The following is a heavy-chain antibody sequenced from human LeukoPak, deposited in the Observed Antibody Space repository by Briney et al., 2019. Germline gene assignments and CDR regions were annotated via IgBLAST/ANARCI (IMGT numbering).Heavy chain of an antibody. CDR2: VYFTGRT. D-gene: IGHD1-14*01. V-gene: IGHV4-59*11. CDR3: ARTGDGTNYYNYYYMDA. Sequence: SETLSLTCSVSGASIGSHYWSWIRQPPGKGLEWIGYVYFTGRTHYNPSLTSRVTISVDSFKKQVSLELRSVTAADTAVYFCARTGDGTNYYNYYYMDAWGKGTTITVSS. J-gene: IGHJ6*03. CDR1: GASIGSHY.